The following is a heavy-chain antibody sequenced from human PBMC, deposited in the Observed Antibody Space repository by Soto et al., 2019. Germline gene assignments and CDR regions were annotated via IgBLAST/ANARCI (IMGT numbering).Heavy chain of an antibody. CDR3: ARDGYSGSYSYFDY. V-gene: IGHV3-48*03. CDR2: ISSSGSTI. Sequence: EVQLVESGGGLVQPGGSLRLSCAASGFTFSSYEMNWVRQAPGKGLEWVSYISSSGSTIYYADSVKGRFTISRDNAKNSLYLQMNSLRAEDTAVYYCARDGYSGSYSYFDYWGQGTLVTVSS. D-gene: IGHD1-26*01. J-gene: IGHJ4*02. CDR1: GFTFSSYE.